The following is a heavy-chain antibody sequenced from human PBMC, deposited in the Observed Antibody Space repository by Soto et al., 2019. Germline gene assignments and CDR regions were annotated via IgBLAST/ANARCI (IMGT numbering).Heavy chain of an antibody. CDR1: EFTFADYA. D-gene: IGHD2-2*01. V-gene: IGHV3-23*01. J-gene: IGHJ6*03. CDR2: ISGSDDST. Sequence: EVQLLESGGGLVQPGGSLRLSCAASEFTFADYAMTWVRQAPGKGLEWVSAISGSDDSTYYADCVKGRFTISRDNSKNTLFPQMNSLRVEDTAVYYCAKVIVVVPAVNNYYMDVWGKGTTVTVSS. CDR3: AKVIVVVPAVNNYYMDV.